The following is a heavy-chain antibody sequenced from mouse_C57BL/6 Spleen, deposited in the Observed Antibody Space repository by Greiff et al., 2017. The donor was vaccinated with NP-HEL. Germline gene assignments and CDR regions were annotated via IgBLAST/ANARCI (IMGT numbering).Heavy chain of an antibody. CDR1: GYTFTSYT. CDR2: INPSSGYT. V-gene: IGHV1-4*01. Sequence: QVQLQQSGAELARPGASVKMSCKASGYTFTSYTMHWVKQRPGQGLEWIGYINPSSGYTKYNQKFKDKATLTADKSSSTAYMQLSSLTSEDSAVYYCARWGYDRGYFDYWGQGTTLTVSS. D-gene: IGHD2-2*01. CDR3: ARWGYDRGYFDY. J-gene: IGHJ2*01.